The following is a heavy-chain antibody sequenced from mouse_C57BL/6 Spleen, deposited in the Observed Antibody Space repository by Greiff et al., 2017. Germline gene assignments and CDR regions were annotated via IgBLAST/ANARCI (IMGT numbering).Heavy chain of an antibody. CDR3: ARQAYYGSSYAWFAY. J-gene: IGHJ3*01. CDR1: GFTFSSYT. D-gene: IGHD1-1*01. V-gene: IGHV5-9*01. CDR2: ISGGGGNT. Sequence: EVKLMESGGGLVKPGGSLKLSCAASGFTFSSYTMSWVRQTPEKRLEWVATISGGGGNTYYPDSVKGRFTISRDNAKNTLYLQMSSLRSEDTALYYCARQAYYGSSYAWFAYWGQGTLVTVSA.